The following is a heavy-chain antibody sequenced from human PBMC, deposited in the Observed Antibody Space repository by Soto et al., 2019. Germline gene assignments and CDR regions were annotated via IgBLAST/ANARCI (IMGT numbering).Heavy chain of an antibody. D-gene: IGHD3-10*01. CDR1: GDTFNFYS. J-gene: IGHJ4*02. CDR3: ATSYGSGYRAFDY. CDR2: VNPILSLS. Sequence: QVQLVQSGAEVKRPGSSVKVSCMASGDTFNFYSINWVRQAPGLGLEWLGRVNPILSLSNYAQRFQGRVTMTADKSTSTAYMILNSLKSEDTAIYYCATSYGSGYRAFDYWGQGALVTVSS. V-gene: IGHV1-69*02.